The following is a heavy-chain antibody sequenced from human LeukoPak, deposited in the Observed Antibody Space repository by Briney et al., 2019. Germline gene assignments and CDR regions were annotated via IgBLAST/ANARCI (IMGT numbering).Heavy chain of an antibody. J-gene: IGHJ4*02. CDR1: GFTFSSYD. Sequence: QAGGSLRLSCAASGFTFSSYDMHWVRHATGKGLEWVSAIGTAGDTYYPGSVKGRFTISRENAKNSLFLQMNSPRAGDTAVYYCARADSSSWSGFDYWGQGTLVTVSS. V-gene: IGHV3-13*04. CDR3: ARADSSSWSGFDY. CDR2: IGTAGDT. D-gene: IGHD6-13*01.